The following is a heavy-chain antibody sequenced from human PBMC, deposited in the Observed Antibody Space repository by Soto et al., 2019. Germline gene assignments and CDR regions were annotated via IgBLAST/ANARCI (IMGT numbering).Heavy chain of an antibody. D-gene: IGHD2-2*01. CDR1: GFSVRVNY. V-gene: IGHV3-66*01. Sequence: EVQVVESGGGLVQPGGSLRLSCAASGFSVRVNYMTWVRQAPGKGLEWVSVTYTGGDTDYADSVKGRFPTSRDNSKNMLYLELSSLRAEDTAMYYCARVSFRNDYDNYYMDVWGKGTTVTVSS. CDR3: ARVSFRNDYDNYYMDV. CDR2: TYTGGDT. J-gene: IGHJ6*03.